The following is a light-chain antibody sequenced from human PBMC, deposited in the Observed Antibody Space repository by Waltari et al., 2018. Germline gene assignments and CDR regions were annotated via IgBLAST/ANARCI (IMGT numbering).Light chain of an antibody. Sequence: QSALTQPASVSGPPGQSITISCLGPSSTVGGYNYVAWFQQYPGKAPKLLIYDVTNRFAGVSNRFSGSKSGNTASLTISGLQAEDEADYYCDSYTSSVTRIFGTGTKVTVL. CDR1: SSTVGGYNY. J-gene: IGLJ1*01. CDR3: DSYTSSVTRI. V-gene: IGLV2-14*03. CDR2: DVT.